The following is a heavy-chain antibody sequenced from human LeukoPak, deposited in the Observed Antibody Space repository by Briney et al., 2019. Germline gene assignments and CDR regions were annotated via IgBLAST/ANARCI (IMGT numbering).Heavy chain of an antibody. CDR3: ARVLGDQLLHNWSDP. V-gene: IGHV4-30-2*01. CDR1: GGSISSGGYS. J-gene: IGHJ5*02. D-gene: IGHD2-2*01. CDR2: IYHSGST. Sequence: SQTLSLTCAVSGGSISSGGYSWSWIRQPPGKGLEWIGYIYHSGSTYYNPSLKSRVTISVDRSKNQFSLRLSSVTAADTAVYYCARVLGDQLLHNWSDPWGQGTLVTVSS.